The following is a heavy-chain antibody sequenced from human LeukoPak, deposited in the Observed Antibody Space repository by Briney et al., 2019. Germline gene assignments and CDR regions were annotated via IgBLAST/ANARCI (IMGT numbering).Heavy chain of an antibody. CDR3: ARQLNIWHSSSWYNWFDP. Sequence: SETLSLTCTVSGGSISSYYWSWIRQPPGKGLEWIGYIYYSGSTNYNPSIKSRVTISVDTSKNQYSLKLSAVTAADTAVYYCARQLNIWHSSSWYNWFDPWGQGTLVTVS. D-gene: IGHD6-13*01. CDR2: IYYSGST. V-gene: IGHV4-59*08. CDR1: GGSISSYY. J-gene: IGHJ5*02.